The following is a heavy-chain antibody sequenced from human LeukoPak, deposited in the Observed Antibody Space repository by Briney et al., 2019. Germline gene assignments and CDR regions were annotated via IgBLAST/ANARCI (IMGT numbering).Heavy chain of an antibody. Sequence: ASVKVSCKASGYTFTSYYMHWVRQAPGQGLEWMGLINPSGSSTSYAQKFQGRLSLTRDMSTSTDYMELSSLKSEDPGVYYCAIDNSLGDTAWWFAPWGQGTLVTVSS. CDR2: INPSGSST. D-gene: IGHD3-16*01. V-gene: IGHV1-46*01. J-gene: IGHJ5*02. CDR3: AIDNSLGDTAWWFAP. CDR1: GYTFTSYY.